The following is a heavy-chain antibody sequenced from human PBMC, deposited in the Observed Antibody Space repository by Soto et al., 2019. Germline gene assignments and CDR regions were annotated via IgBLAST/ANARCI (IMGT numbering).Heavy chain of an antibody. J-gene: IGHJ5*02. Sequence: QVQLQESGPGLVKPSETLSLTCTVSGGSISSYYWSWIRQPPGKGLEWIGYIYYSWRTNYNPSLTSRVTISVDTSKNQFSLKLSSVTAADTAVYYCARGVGTTVTTWGQGTLVTVSS. CDR2: IYYSWRT. CDR3: ARGVGTTVTT. D-gene: IGHD4-4*01. CDR1: GGSISSYY. V-gene: IGHV4-59*01.